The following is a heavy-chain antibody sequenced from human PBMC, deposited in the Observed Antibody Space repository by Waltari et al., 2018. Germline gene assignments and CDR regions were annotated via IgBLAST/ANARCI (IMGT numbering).Heavy chain of an antibody. CDR2: IKQDGSEK. J-gene: IGHJ3*02. CDR3: ASRYSSSWHDAFDI. D-gene: IGHD6-13*01. CDR1: GFTFSSYW. Sequence: EVQLVESGGGLVQPGGSLRLSCAASGFTFSSYWMSWVRQAPGKGLEWVANIKQDGSEKYDVDSVKGRFTISRDNAKNSLYLQMNSLRAEDTAVYYCASRYSSSWHDAFDIWGQGTMVTVSS. V-gene: IGHV3-7*01.